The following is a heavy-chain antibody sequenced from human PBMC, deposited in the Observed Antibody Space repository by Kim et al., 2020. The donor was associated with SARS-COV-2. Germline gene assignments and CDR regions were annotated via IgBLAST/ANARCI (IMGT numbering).Heavy chain of an antibody. D-gene: IGHD6-19*01. CDR2: ISGDGTTT. Sequence: GGSLRLSCVASGFTLSDYDMNWVRQAPGKGLEWVSYISGDGTTTYYTNSVKGRFTISRDNSRNTVYLQMNSLRAEDTAKYYCARVSHRYYRGGCYGLDV. J-gene: IGHJ6*01. CDR1: GFTLSDYD. V-gene: IGHV3-23*01. CDR3: ARVSHRYYRGGCYGLDV.